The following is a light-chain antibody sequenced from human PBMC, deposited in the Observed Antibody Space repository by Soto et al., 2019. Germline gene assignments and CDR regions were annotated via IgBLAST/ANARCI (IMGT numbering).Light chain of an antibody. CDR1: QNINHY. V-gene: IGKV1-33*01. Sequence: DIPMTQSPSSLSASVGDIVTINCQASQNINHYLNWYQQKPGRAPKLLIYDASNLEAGVPSRFRGSGSGTDFTFTISRLQPEDIATYYCQQYENLPTFGQGTRLEIK. CDR2: DAS. J-gene: IGKJ5*01. CDR3: QQYENLPT.